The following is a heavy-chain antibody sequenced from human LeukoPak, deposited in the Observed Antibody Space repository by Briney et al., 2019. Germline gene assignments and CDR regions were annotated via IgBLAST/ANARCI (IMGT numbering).Heavy chain of an antibody. V-gene: IGHV4-4*07. J-gene: IGHJ3*02. CDR2: IYTSGST. CDR1: GGSISSYY. CDR3: ARRVYYYDSSGYYYSVYAFDI. Sequence: SETLSLTCTVSGGSISSYYWSWIRQPAGKGLEWIGRIYTSGSTNYNPSLKSRVTMSVDTSKNQFSLKLSSVTAADTAVYYCARRVYYYDSSGYYYSVYAFDIWGQGTMVTVSS. D-gene: IGHD3-22*01.